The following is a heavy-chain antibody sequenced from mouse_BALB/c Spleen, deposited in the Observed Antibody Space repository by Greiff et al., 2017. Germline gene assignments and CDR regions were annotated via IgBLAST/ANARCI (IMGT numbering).Heavy chain of an antibody. V-gene: IGHV5-12-2*01. CDR1: GFTFSSYT. Sequence: EVKVVESGGGLVQPGGSLKLSCAASGFTFSSYTMSWVRQTPEKRLEWVAYISNGGGSTYYPDTVKGRFTISRDNAKNTLYLQMSSLKSEDTAMYYCARRGITTAPYYYAMDYWGQGTSVTVS. CDR3: ARRGITTAPYYYAMDY. CDR2: ISNGGGST. D-gene: IGHD1-2*01. J-gene: IGHJ4*01.